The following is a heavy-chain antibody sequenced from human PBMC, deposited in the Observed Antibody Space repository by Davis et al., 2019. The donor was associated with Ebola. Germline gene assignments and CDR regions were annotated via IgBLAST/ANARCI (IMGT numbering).Heavy chain of an antibody. Sequence: GESLKISCAASGFTFSSYGMHWVRQAPGKGLEWVAVIWYDGSNKYYADSVKGRFTISRDNSKNTLYLQMNSLRAEDTAVYYCARDKDGCSSTSCYPYYYYYGMDVWGQGTTVTVSS. CDR2: IWYDGSNK. D-gene: IGHD2-2*01. V-gene: IGHV3-33*01. CDR1: GFTFSSYG. J-gene: IGHJ6*02. CDR3: ARDKDGCSSTSCYPYYYYYGMDV.